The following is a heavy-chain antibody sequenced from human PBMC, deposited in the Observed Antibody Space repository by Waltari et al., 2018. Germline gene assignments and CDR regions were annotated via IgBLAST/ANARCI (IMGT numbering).Heavy chain of an antibody. J-gene: IGHJ2*01. Sequence: EVQLVESGGGLVQPGGSLRLSCAASGFTFSRYEMTWVGQAPGKGLEWVSYISSSGSTIYYADSVKGRFTISRDNAKNSLYLQMNSLRAEDTAVYYCARAELLNWYFDLWGRGTLVTVSS. CDR2: ISSSGSTI. D-gene: IGHD2-21*02. CDR3: ARAELLNWYFDL. V-gene: IGHV3-48*03. CDR1: GFTFSRYE.